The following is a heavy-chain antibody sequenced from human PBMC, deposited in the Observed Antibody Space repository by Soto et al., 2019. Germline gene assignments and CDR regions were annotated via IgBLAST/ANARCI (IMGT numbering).Heavy chain of an antibody. D-gene: IGHD1-1*01. CDR1: GGFVRSGSYY. Sequence: QVQLQQWGAGLLKPSETMSLTCAVYGGFVRSGSYYWSWIRQPPGKGLEWIGERSHSGGTHFNPSLKSRVTISVDTSMNQFSLKMSSVTAADTALYYCARVERGTATTVVDAFDIWGPGTMVTVSS. CDR2: RSHSGGT. J-gene: IGHJ3*02. CDR3: ARVERGTATTVVDAFDI. V-gene: IGHV4-34*01.